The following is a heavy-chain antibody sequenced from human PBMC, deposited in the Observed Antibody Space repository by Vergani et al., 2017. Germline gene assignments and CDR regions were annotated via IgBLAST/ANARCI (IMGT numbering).Heavy chain of an antibody. V-gene: IGHV3-30*18. J-gene: IGHJ4*02. CDR2: ISYDGSNK. Sequence: QVQLVESGGGVVQPGRSLRLSCAASGFTFSSYGMHWVRQAPGKGLGWVAVISYDGSNKYYADSVKGRFTISRDNSKNTLYLQMNSLRAEDTAVYYCAKDESITIFGVVITNWGRCYWGQGTLVTVSS. CDR1: GFTFSSYG. CDR3: AKDESITIFGVVITNWGRCY. D-gene: IGHD3-3*01.